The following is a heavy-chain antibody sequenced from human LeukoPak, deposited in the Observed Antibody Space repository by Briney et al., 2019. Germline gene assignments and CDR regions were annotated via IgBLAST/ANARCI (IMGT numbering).Heavy chain of an antibody. V-gene: IGHV1-58*01. CDR1: GFTFSSSA. D-gene: IGHD2-2*01. CDR2: IDIGSGNT. J-gene: IGHJ4*02. CDR3: AADRQCSSIRCYPYNFDY. Sequence: GASVKVSCKTSGFTFSSSAVQWVRQARGQRLEWIGWIDIGSGNTNYAQKFQERVTITRDTSTATAYMELSSLRSEDTAVYYCAADRQCSSIRCYPYNFDYWGQGTLVTVFS.